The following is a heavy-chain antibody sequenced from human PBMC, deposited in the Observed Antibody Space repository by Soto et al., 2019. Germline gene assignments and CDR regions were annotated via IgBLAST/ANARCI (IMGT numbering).Heavy chain of an antibody. Sequence: QVQLQQWGAGLLKPSETLSLTCAVYGGSFSGYYWSWIRQPPGKGLEWIGEINHSGSTNYNPSLKSRVTISVDTSKNQFSLKLSSVTAADTAVYYCARAMVRGVIPKYYFDYWGQGTLVTVSS. CDR2: INHSGST. J-gene: IGHJ4*02. V-gene: IGHV4-34*01. D-gene: IGHD3-10*01. CDR1: GGSFSGYY. CDR3: ARAMVRGVIPKYYFDY.